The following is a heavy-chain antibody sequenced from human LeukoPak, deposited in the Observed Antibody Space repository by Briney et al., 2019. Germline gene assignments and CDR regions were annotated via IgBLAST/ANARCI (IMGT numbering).Heavy chain of an antibody. Sequence: GGSLRLSCAASGFTFSSYAMSWVRQAPGKGLEWVSAISGSGGSTYYADSVKGRFTISRDNSENTLYLQMNSLRAEDTAVYYCARGSGSYYVVHCDYWGQGTLVTVSS. J-gene: IGHJ4*02. V-gene: IGHV3-23*01. CDR2: ISGSGGST. CDR3: ARGSGSYYVVHCDY. D-gene: IGHD1-26*01. CDR1: GFTFSSYA.